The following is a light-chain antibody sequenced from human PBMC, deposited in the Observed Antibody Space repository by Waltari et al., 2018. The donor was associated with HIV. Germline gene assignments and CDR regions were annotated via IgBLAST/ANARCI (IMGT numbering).Light chain of an antibody. V-gene: IGLV3-21*04. CDR3: QVWDTTTDQYV. CDR2: YDT. Sequence: YALTQPPSVSVAPGRTARIACEGNNIGDKSVHWYQQKPGQAPILVIYYDTDRPSGIPARFAGSNSGNTASLIISRVEAGDEADYYCQVWDTTTDQYVFGTGTKVTV. CDR1: NIGDKS. J-gene: IGLJ1*01.